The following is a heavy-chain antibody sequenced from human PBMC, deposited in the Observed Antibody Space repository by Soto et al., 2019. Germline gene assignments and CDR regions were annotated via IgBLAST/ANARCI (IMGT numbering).Heavy chain of an antibody. D-gene: IGHD3-3*01. Sequence: GSLRLSCAASGFTFSSYAMSWVRQAPGKGLEWVSAISGSGGSTYYADSVKGRFTISRDNSKNTLYLQMNSLRAEDTAVYYCAKNDYDFWSGYPPFDYWDQGTLVTVSS. J-gene: IGHJ4*02. CDR1: GFTFSSYA. CDR2: ISGSGGST. CDR3: AKNDYDFWSGYPPFDY. V-gene: IGHV3-23*01.